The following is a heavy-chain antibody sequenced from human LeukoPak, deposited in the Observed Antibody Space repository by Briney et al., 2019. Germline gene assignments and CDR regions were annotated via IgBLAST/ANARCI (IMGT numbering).Heavy chain of an antibody. CDR3: ARVQTLSSGWFYYYYGMDV. J-gene: IGHJ6*02. Sequence: PGGSLRLSCAASGFTFSDYYMSWIRQAPGKGLEWVSYISSSTNTIYYADSVKGRFTISRDNSKNTLYLQMNSLRAEDTAVYYCARVQTLSSGWFYYYYGMDVWGQGTTVTVSS. CDR1: GFTFSDYY. CDR2: ISSSTNTI. V-gene: IGHV3-11*04. D-gene: IGHD6-19*01.